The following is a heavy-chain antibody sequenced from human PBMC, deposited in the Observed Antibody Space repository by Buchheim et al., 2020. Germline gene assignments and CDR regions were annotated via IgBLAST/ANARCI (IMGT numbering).Heavy chain of an antibody. V-gene: IGHV3-30*03. CDR2: ITHDGSKK. D-gene: IGHD4-11*01. CDR3: TSSNPPDY. J-gene: IGHJ4*02. Sequence: QVQLVESGGGVVQPGRSLRLSCAASGFTFSSCGMHWVRQAPGKGLEWVAHITHDGSKKYYADSVKGRFTVSRDTPRNPLFLQMNNLRTEDTAVYYCTSSNPPDYWGQGT. CDR1: GFTFSSCG.